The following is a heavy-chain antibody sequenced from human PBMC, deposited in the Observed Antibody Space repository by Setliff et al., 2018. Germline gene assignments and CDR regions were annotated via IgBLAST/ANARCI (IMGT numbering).Heavy chain of an antibody. Sequence: SETLSLTCTVSGDSMSGASIWSWIRQPPGKGLEFMGYVFPNGASKYDPSLKSRLTISVDTSKNQFSLKLTSVTAADTAVYFCAKGGTYRYFDFWGPGTLVTAPQ. J-gene: IGHJ4*02. CDR2: VFPNGAS. CDR1: GDSMSGAS. CDR3: AKGGTYRYFDF. V-gene: IGHV4-59*01.